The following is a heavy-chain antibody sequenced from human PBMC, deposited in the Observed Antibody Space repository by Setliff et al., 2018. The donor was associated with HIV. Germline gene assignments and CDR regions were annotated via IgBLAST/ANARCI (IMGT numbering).Heavy chain of an antibody. CDR3: ARDPGITAAGTEYFDS. CDR2: ISGYIGAT. Sequence: ASVKVSCKTSGYTFSDYDVAGVRQAPGQGLEWMGWISGYIGATNYAQKFRDRLTVTTDTSTSTAYMELRSLSPDDTAIYYCARDPGITAAGTEYFDSWGQGILVTVSS. J-gene: IGHJ4*02. V-gene: IGHV1-18*01. CDR1: GYTFSDYD. D-gene: IGHD6-13*01.